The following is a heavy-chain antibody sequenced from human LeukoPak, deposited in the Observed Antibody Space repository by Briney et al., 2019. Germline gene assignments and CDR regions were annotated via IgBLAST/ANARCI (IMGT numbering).Heavy chain of an antibody. Sequence: SQTMSLTCAVYGGSISSGGYSWSWIRQPPGKGLEWIWYIYHSGSTYYNPSLKSRVTISVDRSKNQFSLKLSSVTAADTAGYYCARRIMQLELAFDIWGEGTMVTVSS. V-gene: IGHV4-30-2*01. CDR2: IYHSGST. J-gene: IGHJ3*02. CDR1: GGSISSGGYS. D-gene: IGHD1-1*01. CDR3: ARRIMQLELAFDI.